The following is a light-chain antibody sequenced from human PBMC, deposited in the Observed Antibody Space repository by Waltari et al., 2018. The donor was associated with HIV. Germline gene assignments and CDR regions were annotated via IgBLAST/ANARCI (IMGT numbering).Light chain of an antibody. CDR1: TSDVGAYNY. Sequence: QSALTQPPSASGSPGQSVTISCTGKTSDVGAYNYVSWYRQHPGKAPKLMIYEVFKRPSGVPDRCAGSKSGNTASLTVSGLQAEDEADYYCTSYAGRNTLVFGGGTKLTVL. CDR2: EVF. CDR3: TSYAGRNTLV. J-gene: IGLJ2*01. V-gene: IGLV2-8*01.